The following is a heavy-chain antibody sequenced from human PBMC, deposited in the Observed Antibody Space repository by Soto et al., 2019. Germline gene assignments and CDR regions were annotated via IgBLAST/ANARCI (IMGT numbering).Heavy chain of an antibody. CDR3: ARASTKVPTLDY. J-gene: IGHJ4*02. CDR2: IYHSGST. V-gene: IGHV4-30-2*01. D-gene: IGHD4-17*01. CDR1: GGSISSGGYS. Sequence: QLQLQESGSGLVKPSQTLSLTCAVSGGSISSGGYSWSWIRQPPGQGLEWIGYIYHSGSTYYNRSRKSRVTISVDRSKNQFSLKLSSVTAADTAVYYCARASTKVPTLDYWGQGTLVTVSS.